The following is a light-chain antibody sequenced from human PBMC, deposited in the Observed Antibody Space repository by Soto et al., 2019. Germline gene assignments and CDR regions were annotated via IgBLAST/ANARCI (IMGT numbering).Light chain of an antibody. CDR2: RAS. V-gene: IGKV3-20*01. CDR1: QSVDRD. CDR3: QQNAISMYT. Sequence: IVLTQSPGNLSLSPGERATLSCRASQSVDRDLTWYQQKPGQAPRLLISRASSGAPGIPDRFSGSGSGTDFTLTITRLEPEDSAVYYCQQNAISMYTFGQGTKLEIK. J-gene: IGKJ2*01.